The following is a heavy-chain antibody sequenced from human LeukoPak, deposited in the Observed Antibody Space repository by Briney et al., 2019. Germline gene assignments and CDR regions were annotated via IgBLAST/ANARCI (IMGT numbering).Heavy chain of an antibody. J-gene: IGHJ4*02. D-gene: IGHD2-2*01. Sequence: GESLQISCQGSGFSFTSYWIGWVRQMPGKGLECMGIIYPGDSDTRYSPSFQGQVTISADKSISTAYLQWSSLKASDTAIYYCVRHGEGYCSSISCYRPFDYWGQGSLVTVSS. V-gene: IGHV5-51*01. CDR3: VRHGEGYCSSISCYRPFDY. CDR2: IYPGDSDT. CDR1: GFSFTSYW.